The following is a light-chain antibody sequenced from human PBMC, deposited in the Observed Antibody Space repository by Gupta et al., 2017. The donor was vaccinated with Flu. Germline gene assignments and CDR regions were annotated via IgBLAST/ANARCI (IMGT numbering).Light chain of an antibody. CDR2: GAS. Sequence: GTLSLSPGERATLSCRASQRIGGSYLAWYQQRPGQAPRLLIYGASIRATGIPDRFSGSGSGTDFTLTIIRLQPEDFAVYYCQQDGGSPRTFGQGTKLEIK. CDR1: QRIGGSY. V-gene: IGKV3-20*01. CDR3: QQDGGSPRT. J-gene: IGKJ2*01.